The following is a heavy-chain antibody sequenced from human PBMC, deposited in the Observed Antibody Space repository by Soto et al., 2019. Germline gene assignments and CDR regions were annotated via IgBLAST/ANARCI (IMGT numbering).Heavy chain of an antibody. J-gene: IGHJ3*02. Sequence: SETLSLTCTGSGGSISSYYWSWIRQPPGKGLEWIGYIYYSGSTNYNPSLKSRVTISVDTSKNQFSLKLSSVTAADTAVYYCARHYNGQKRWSDFLGVAFDIWGQGTMVTVSS. D-gene: IGHD3-10*01. V-gene: IGHV4-59*08. CDR3: ARHYNGQKRWSDFLGVAFDI. CDR2: IYYSGST. CDR1: GGSISSYY.